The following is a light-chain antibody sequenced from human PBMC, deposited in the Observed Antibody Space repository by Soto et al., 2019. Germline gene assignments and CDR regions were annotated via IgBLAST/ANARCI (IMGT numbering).Light chain of an antibody. V-gene: IGKV3-11*01. J-gene: IGKJ1*01. Sequence: EIVLTQSPATLSLSPGERATLSCRASQSVSSYLAWYQQKPGQAPRLLMYDASNRATGIPARFSGSGSGTDFTLTISSLEPEGFAVYYCQQRSNWPVTFGQGTKVDI. CDR2: DAS. CDR3: QQRSNWPVT. CDR1: QSVSSY.